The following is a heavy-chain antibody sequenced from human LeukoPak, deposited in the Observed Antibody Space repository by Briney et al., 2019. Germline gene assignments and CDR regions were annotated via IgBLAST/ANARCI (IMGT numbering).Heavy chain of an antibody. Sequence: PGGSLRLSCAASGFTFSSYAMHWVRQAPGKGLEWVAVISYDGSNKYYADSVKGRFTISRDNSKNTLYLQMNSLRAEDTAVYYCARARGYYYDSSGYYYLDYWGQGTLVTVSS. CDR2: ISYDGSNK. D-gene: IGHD3-22*01. J-gene: IGHJ4*02. V-gene: IGHV3-30-3*01. CDR1: GFTFSSYA. CDR3: ARARGYYYDSSGYYYLDY.